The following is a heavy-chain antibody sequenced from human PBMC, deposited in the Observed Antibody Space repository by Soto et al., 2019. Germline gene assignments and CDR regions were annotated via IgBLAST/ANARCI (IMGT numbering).Heavy chain of an antibody. CDR2: IIPIAGTT. CDR1: GYTLTSDY. J-gene: IGHJ5*02. V-gene: IGHV1-69*06. Sequence: AVKFSCKASGYTLTSDYMHWLRQVPGQGLEWMGGIIPIAGTTNYPQKFQGRVTITADKSTRTAYMELSSLRSEDTAVYYCARVPSRSLWFDPWGQGTLVTVPS. D-gene: IGHD6-6*01. CDR3: ARVPSRSLWFDP.